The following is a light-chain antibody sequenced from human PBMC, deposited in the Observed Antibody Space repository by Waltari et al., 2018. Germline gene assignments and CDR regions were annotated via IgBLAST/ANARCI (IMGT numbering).Light chain of an antibody. CDR1: GRDVGRYNL. Sequence: QSALTQPASVSGSPGQSITISCTATGRDVGRYNLVSWYQQRPGKAPKLMIYEGTKRPSGVSNRFSGSKSGNTASLTISGLQAEDEADYYCSSYAGTGTLVFGGGTKLTVL. CDR2: EGT. V-gene: IGLV2-23*01. CDR3: SSYAGTGTLV. J-gene: IGLJ2*01.